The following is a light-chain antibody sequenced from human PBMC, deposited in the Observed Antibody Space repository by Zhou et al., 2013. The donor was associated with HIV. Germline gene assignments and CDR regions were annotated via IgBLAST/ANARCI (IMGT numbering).Light chain of an antibody. V-gene: IGKV1-NL1*01. Sequence: DIQMTQSPSSLSASIGDRVTIVCRTSQGIKNSLAWYQQRPGAVPKLLLYGASILDSGVPSRFSGSGSGTDYTLTISNLQPEDFATYHCQQFKSYPYTFGQGTKLEIK. J-gene: IGKJ2*01. CDR3: QQFKSYPYT. CDR2: GAS. CDR1: QGIKNS.